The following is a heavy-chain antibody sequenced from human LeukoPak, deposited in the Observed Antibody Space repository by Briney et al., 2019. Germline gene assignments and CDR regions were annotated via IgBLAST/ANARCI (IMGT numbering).Heavy chain of an antibody. V-gene: IGHV4-39*01. CDR2: IWYSGSA. D-gene: IGHD1-1*01. CDR1: GDSISGSGYY. J-gene: IGHJ5*02. Sequence: SETLSLTCNVSGDSISGSGYYWGWMRQPPGKGLEWIANIWYSGSAYYNPSLQSRVTITVDTSKNQFSLNVKSVTAGDSAVYYCLRHAGGIILTWGRGTRVAVSS. CDR3: LRHAGGIILT.